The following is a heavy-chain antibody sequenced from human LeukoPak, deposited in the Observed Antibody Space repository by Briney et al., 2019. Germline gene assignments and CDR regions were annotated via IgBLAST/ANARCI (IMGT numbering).Heavy chain of an antibody. CDR2: IYHSGST. Sequence: SQTLSLTCTVSGGSISSGGYYWSWIRQPPGKGLEWIGYIYHSGSTYYNPSLKSRVTISVDRSKNQFSLKLSSVTAADTAVYYCARSTPVGATPYPDAFDIWGQGTMVTVSS. J-gene: IGHJ3*02. CDR1: GGSISSGGYY. CDR3: ARSTPVGATPYPDAFDI. D-gene: IGHD1-26*01. V-gene: IGHV4-30-2*01.